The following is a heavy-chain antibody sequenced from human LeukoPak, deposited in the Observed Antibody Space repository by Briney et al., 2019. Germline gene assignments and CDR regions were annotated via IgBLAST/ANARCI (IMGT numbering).Heavy chain of an antibody. CDR2: IIPIFGTA. D-gene: IGHD3-3*01. CDR3: ASAYYDFWSGYQKTYYYYMDV. J-gene: IGHJ6*03. CDR1: GGTFSSYA. V-gene: IGHV1-69*05. Sequence: GASVKVSCKASGGTFSSYAISLVRQAPGQGLEWMGGIIPIFGTANYAQKFQGRVTITTDESTSTAYMELSSLRSEDTAVYYCASAYYDFWSGYQKTYYYYMDVWGKGTTVTVSS.